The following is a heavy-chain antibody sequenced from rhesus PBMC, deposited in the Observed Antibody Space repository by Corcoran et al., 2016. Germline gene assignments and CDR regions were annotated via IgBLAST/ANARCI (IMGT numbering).Heavy chain of an antibody. J-gene: IGHJ4*01. CDR2: ISCSSGTI. CDR1: GFTFDDYA. V-gene: IGHV3-134*01. Sequence: VQLVGVGGSLVQPGRSLRLSCAASGFTFDDYAMSWVRQAPGKGREWVSRISCSSGTIYYADSVKGRFTISRDNAKNSLFLQMDRLRAEDTAVYYCTRDPRGFDYWGQGVLVTVSS. CDR3: TRDPRGFDY. D-gene: IGHD3-9*01.